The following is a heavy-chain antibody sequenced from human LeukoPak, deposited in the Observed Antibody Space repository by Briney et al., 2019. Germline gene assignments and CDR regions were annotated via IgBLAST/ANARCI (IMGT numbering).Heavy chain of an antibody. Sequence: GGSLRLSCAASGFTFSSYSMNWVRQAPGKGLEWVSSISSSSSYIYYADSVKGRFTISRDNSKNTLYLQMNSLRAEDTAVYYCAKGGRTPQVRYYFDYWGQGTLVTVSS. V-gene: IGHV3-21*01. D-gene: IGHD3-3*01. J-gene: IGHJ4*02. CDR1: GFTFSSYS. CDR3: AKGGRTPQVRYYFDY. CDR2: ISSSSSYI.